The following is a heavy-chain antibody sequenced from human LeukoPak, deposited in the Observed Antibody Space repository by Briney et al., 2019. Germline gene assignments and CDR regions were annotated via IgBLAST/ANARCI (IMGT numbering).Heavy chain of an antibody. D-gene: IGHD3-9*01. CDR3: ARERTLDQYYDILTGYDDAFDI. CDR2: IYYSGST. J-gene: IGHJ3*02. V-gene: IGHV4-31*03. Sequence: ASETLSLTCTVSGGSISSGGSYWGWIRQHPGKGLEWIVYIYYSGSTYYNPSLKSRFTISVDTSKNRFSLTLRSVTAADTAVYYCARERTLDQYYDILTGYDDAFDIWGQGTMVTVSS. CDR1: GGSISSGGSY.